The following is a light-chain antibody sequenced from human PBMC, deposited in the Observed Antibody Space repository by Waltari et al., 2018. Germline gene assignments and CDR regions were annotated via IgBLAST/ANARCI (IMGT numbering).Light chain of an antibody. V-gene: IGLV1-44*01. CDR2: SNN. CDR1: SSNIGSNT. J-gene: IGLJ2*01. CDR3: AAWDDSLNGPV. Sequence: QSVLTQPPSASGTPGQRVTISCSGSSSNIGSNTVNWYQQLPGTAPKLLIYSNNQRPPGVPDRFSAPKAGTSASLAISWLQSEDEADYYCAAWDDSLNGPVFGGGTKLTVL.